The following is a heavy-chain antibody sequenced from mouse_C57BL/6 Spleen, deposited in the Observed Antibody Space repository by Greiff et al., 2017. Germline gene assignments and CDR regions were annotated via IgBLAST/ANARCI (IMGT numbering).Heavy chain of an antibody. Sequence: QVQLKQSGAELVRPGSSVKLSCKASGYTFTSYWMHWVKQRPIQGLAWIGNIDPSDSETHYNQKFKDKATLTVDKASSTAYMQLSSLTSEDAAVYYGARSGYDYDGGAYGGQGTTLTGAS. V-gene: IGHV1-52*01. CDR2: IDPSDSET. CDR1: GYTFTSYW. CDR3: ARSGYDYDGGAY. D-gene: IGHD2-4*01. J-gene: IGHJ2*01.